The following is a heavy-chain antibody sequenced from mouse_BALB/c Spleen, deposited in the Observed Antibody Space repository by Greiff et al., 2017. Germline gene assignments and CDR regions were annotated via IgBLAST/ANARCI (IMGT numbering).Heavy chain of an antibody. CDR3: ARHGNYAWFAY. CDR2: INSDGGST. D-gene: IGHD2-1*01. V-gene: IGHV5-2*01. J-gene: IGHJ3*01. CDR1: EYEFPSHE. Sequence: EVQLVESGGGLVQPGESLTLSCESNEYEFPSHELSWVRKTPEKRLELVAAINSDGGSTYYPDTMERRFIIARDNTKKTLYLQMSSLRSEDTALYYCARHGNYAWFAYWGQGTLVTVSA.